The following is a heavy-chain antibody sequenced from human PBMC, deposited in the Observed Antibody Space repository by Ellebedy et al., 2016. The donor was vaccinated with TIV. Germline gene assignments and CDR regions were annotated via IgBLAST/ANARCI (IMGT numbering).Heavy chain of an antibody. CDR1: GGTFSSYA. J-gene: IGHJ4*02. CDR3: AKAVGYDDSEFDY. CDR2: IIPILGIA. D-gene: IGHD3-22*01. V-gene: IGHV1-69*04. Sequence: ASVKVSCKASGGTFSSYAINWVRQAPGQGLEWMGRIIPILGIANYAQKFQDRVTIIADKSTSTAFMELSSLRSEDTAMYYCAKAVGYDDSEFDYWGQGTLVTVSS.